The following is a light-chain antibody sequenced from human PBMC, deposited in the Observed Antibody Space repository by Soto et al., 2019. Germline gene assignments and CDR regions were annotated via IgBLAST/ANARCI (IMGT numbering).Light chain of an antibody. CDR1: QSLSNN. V-gene: IGKV3-15*01. CDR3: QQYNSWPLT. Sequence: EIVMTQSPGTLSVSPGERATLSCRASQSLSNNLAWYQQRPGQPPRLLISGASTRATGIPARFSGSGSGTEFTLTISSLQSEDFAVYYCQQYNSWPLTFGGGTKVEIK. J-gene: IGKJ4*01. CDR2: GAS.